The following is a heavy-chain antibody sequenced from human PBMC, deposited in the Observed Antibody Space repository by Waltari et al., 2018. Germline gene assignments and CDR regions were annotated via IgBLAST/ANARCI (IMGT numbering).Heavy chain of an antibody. J-gene: IGHJ6*02. D-gene: IGHD1-1*01. Sequence: EVQLVESGGGLVQPGGSLRLSCLASGFTFNNYWMTWARQAPGRGLEWVANRNNDASEKYYVAHVKCRFTISRDNAQNSLSLQMNSLRVEDTAVYFCMRGRGYTRSDYYSGMDVWGHGTTVTVS. CDR3: MRGRGYTRSDYYSGMDV. CDR1: GFTFNNYW. V-gene: IGHV3-7*01. CDR2: RNNDASEK.